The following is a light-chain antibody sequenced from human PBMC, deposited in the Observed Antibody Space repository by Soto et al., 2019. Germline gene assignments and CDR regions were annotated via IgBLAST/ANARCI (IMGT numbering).Light chain of an antibody. CDR1: SSDVGGYNY. V-gene: IGLV2-8*01. CDR2: EVS. J-gene: IGLJ2*01. CDR3: SSYAGSNTVV. Sequence: QSALTQPPSASGSPGQSVTISCTGTSSDVGGYNYVSWYQQQSGKAPKLMIYEVSKRPSWVPDRFSGSKSGNTASLTVSGLQAEDEADYYCSSYAGSNTVVFGGGTKLTVL.